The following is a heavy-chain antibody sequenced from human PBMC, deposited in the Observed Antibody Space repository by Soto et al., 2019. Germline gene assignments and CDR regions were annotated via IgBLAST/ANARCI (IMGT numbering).Heavy chain of an antibody. CDR3: AGGQDNRIVNFDY. Sequence: QVQLVESGGGLVKPGGSLRLSCAASGFTFSDSYMSWIRQAPGKGLEWISYITSSSSYTNYADSVKGRFTISRDNAKNSVYLQMNSLRAEDTAVYFCAGGQDNRIVNFDYWGQGTLVTVSS. V-gene: IGHV3-11*05. J-gene: IGHJ4*02. D-gene: IGHD1-1*01. CDR1: GFTFSDSY. CDR2: ITSSSSYT.